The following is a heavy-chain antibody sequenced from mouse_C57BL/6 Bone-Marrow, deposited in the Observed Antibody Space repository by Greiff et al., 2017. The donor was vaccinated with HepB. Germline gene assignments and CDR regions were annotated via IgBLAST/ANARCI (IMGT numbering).Heavy chain of an antibody. J-gene: IGHJ3*01. CDR1: GFTFNTYA. V-gene: IGHV10-3*01. CDR2: IRSKSSNYAT. D-gene: IGHD1-1*01. CDR3: VRGDYSFAY. Sequence: EVMLVESGGGLVQPKGSLKLSCAASGFTFNTYAMHWVRQAPGKGLELVARIRSKSSNYATYYADSVKDRFTISRDDSQSMLYLQMNNLKTEDTAMYYCVRGDYSFAYWGQGTLVTVSA.